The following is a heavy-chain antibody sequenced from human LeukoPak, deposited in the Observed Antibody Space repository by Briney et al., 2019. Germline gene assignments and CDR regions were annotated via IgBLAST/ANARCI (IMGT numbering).Heavy chain of an antibody. Sequence: PGGSLRLSCAASGFTFSSYAMHWVRQAPGKGLEWVSGINWNGGSTGYADSVKGRFTISRDNAKNSLYLQMNSLRAEDTALYYCARDRKTTPDYWGQGTLVTVSS. CDR2: INWNGGST. CDR3: ARDRKTTPDY. CDR1: GFTFSSYA. D-gene: IGHD4-11*01. V-gene: IGHV3-20*04. J-gene: IGHJ4*02.